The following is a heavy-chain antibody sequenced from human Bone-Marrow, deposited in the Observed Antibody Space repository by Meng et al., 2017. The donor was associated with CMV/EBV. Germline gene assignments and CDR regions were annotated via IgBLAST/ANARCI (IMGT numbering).Heavy chain of an antibody. D-gene: IGHD2-2*01. V-gene: IGHV4-34*01. CDR3: ARVPIVVVPAAQSRNYYYYYGMDV. CDR1: GGSFSGYY. J-gene: IGHJ6*02. Sequence: GSLRLSCAVYGGSFSGYYWSWIRQPPGKGLEWIGEINHSGSTNYNPSLKSRVTISVDTSKNQFSLKLSSVTAADTAVYYCARVPIVVVPAAQSRNYYYYYGMDVWGQGTTVTVSS. CDR2: INHSGST.